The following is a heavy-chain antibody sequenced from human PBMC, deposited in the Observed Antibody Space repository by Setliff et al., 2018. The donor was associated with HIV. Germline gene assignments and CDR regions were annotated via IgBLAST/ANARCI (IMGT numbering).Heavy chain of an antibody. V-gene: IGHV3-7*01. D-gene: IGHD3-9*01. J-gene: IGHJ4*02. CDR2: IKQDGSEK. Sequence: PGGSLRLSCAASGFTVSSYYMSWVRQAPGKGLEWVASIKQDGSEKYFVDSVKGRFTISRDNAKDSMFLQMNSLRGEDTAVYYCATNFLYDILTGYFPYQFDQWGQGTLVTVSS. CDR1: GFTVSSYY. CDR3: ATNFLYDILTGYFPYQFDQ.